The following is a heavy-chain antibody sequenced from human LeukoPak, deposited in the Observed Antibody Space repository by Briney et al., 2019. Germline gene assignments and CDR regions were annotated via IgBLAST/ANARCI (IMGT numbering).Heavy chain of an antibody. Sequence: GGSLRLSCAASGFTFSSYGMHWVRQAPGKGLEWGAVISYDGSNKYYADSVKGRFTTSRDNSKNTLYLQMNTLRAEDTAVYSCPKDLGLRGDLDAFDIWGQGTMVAVSS. CDR2: ISYDGSNK. J-gene: IGHJ3*02. D-gene: IGHD3-10*01. CDR1: GFTFSSYG. CDR3: PKDLGLRGDLDAFDI. V-gene: IGHV3-30*18.